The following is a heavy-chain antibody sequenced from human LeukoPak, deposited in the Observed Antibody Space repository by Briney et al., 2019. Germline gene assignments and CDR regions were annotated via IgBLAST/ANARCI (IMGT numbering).Heavy chain of an antibody. CDR1: GFTLNRYG. CDR2: IQYDVGYKYDVSNK. V-gene: IGHV3-30*02. Sequence: GGSLRLSCAASGFTLNRYGMHWVRQAPGKGLEWEASIQYDVGYKYDVSNKYYADSVKGRFTISRDDYQNTLDLQMNSLGAEDTAVYYCGKEGETYYDYVWGSYRQKSPIENWGRGTLVTVSA. D-gene: IGHD3-16*02. J-gene: IGHJ4*02. CDR3: GKEGETYYDYVWGSYRQKSPIEN.